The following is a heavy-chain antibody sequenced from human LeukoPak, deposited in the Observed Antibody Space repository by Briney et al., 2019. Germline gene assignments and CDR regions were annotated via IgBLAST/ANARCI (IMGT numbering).Heavy chain of an antibody. D-gene: IGHD2-21*01. V-gene: IGHV1-18*01. CDR3: ASSYGTRGVLFFDY. CDR1: GYTFTSYG. Sequence: GASVKVSCKASGYTFTSYGISWVRQAPGQGLEWMGWFSAYNGNTNYAQKFQGRVTMTRDTSISTTYMELSSLRSDDTAVYYCASSYGTRGVLFFDYWGQGTLVTVSS. J-gene: IGHJ4*02. CDR2: FSAYNGNT.